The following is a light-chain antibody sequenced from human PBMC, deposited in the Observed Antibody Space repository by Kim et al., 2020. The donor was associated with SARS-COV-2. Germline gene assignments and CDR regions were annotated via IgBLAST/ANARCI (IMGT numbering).Light chain of an antibody. CDR3: QAWDSSTVV. CDR2: QDR. V-gene: IGLV3-1*01. Sequence: SYELTQPPSVSVSPGQTASITCSGDKLGDKYTYWYQQKPGQSPVLVIYQDRKRPSGIPERFSGSNSGNTATLTISGTQAMDEADYYCQAWDSSTVVFGGG. CDR1: KLGDKY. J-gene: IGLJ2*01.